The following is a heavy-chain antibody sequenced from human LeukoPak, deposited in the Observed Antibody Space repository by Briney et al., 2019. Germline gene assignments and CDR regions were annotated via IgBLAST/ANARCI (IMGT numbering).Heavy chain of an antibody. CDR3: ARDVRKMGIVGAPSCDY. J-gene: IGHJ4*02. CDR2: ISAYNGNT. Sequence: ASVKVSCKASGYTFTSYGISWVRQAPGQGLEWMGWISAYNGNTNYAQKLQGRVTMTTDTSTSTAYMELRSLRSDDTAVYYCARDVRKMGIVGAPSCDYWGRGTLVTVSS. CDR1: GYTFTSYG. D-gene: IGHD1-26*01. V-gene: IGHV1-18*01.